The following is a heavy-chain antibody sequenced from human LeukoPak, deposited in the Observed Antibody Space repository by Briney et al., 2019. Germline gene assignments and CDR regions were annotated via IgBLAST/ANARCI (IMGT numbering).Heavy chain of an antibody. CDR2: MNPNSGNT. J-gene: IGHJ6*03. CDR1: GYTFTSYD. D-gene: IGHD3-22*01. CDR3: ARGRSATMIFRYYYYMDV. V-gene: IGHV1-8*01. Sequence: ASVKVSCKASGYTFTSYDINWVRQATGQGLEWMGWMNPNSGNTGYAQKFQGRVTMTRNTSISTAYMELSSLRSEDTAVYYCARGRSATMIFRYYYYMDVWGKGTTVTISS.